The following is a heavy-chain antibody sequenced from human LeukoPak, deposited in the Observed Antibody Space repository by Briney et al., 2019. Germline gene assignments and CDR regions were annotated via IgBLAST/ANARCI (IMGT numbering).Heavy chain of an antibody. CDR1: GGSISSSSYY. CDR3: ARDRMGTVMVPIDY. CDR2: IYYSGST. J-gene: IGHJ4*02. V-gene: IGHV4-39*07. D-gene: IGHD5-18*01. Sequence: SETLSLTCIVSGGSISSSSYYWGWIRQPPGKGLEWIGSIYYSGSTYYNPSLKSRVTISVDTSKNQFSLKLRSVTAADTAVYYCARDRMGTVMVPIDYWGQGTLVTVSS.